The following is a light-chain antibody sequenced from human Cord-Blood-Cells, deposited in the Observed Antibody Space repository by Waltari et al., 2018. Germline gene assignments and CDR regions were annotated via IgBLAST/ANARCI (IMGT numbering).Light chain of an antibody. J-gene: IGKJ1*01. V-gene: IGKV5-2*01. Sequence: ETTLTQTPASLSATPGDNVNISCKASQYIDDNMHWYPQKPGEAAISIIQRATTLVPGISPRFSGSVSGTDFTLTINNIESEEAAYYFCLQHDNFPWTFGQGTKVEIK. CDR2: RAT. CDR1: QYIDDN. CDR3: LQHDNFPWT.